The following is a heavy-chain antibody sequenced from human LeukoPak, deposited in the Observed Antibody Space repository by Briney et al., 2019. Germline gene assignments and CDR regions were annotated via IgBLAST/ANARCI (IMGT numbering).Heavy chain of an antibody. CDR1: GYTLTGDY. CDR2: ISPNSGGT. Sequence: ASLKVSCKASGYTLTGDYIHCGREAPGQGREWMGWISPNSGGTNYAQIFQGWVTTTRHPSISPAYIELSRLRSHDTAVYYCARAGHTWQGIAAAGLVDYWGEGTLVPVSS. J-gene: IGHJ4*02. D-gene: IGHD6-13*01. V-gene: IGHV1-2*04. CDR3: ARAGHTWQGIAAAGLVDY.